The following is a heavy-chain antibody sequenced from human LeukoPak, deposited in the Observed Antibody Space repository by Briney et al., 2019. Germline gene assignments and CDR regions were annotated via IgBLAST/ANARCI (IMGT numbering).Heavy chain of an antibody. CDR2: ISSNGGST. CDR3: VKDYYDSSGYLDY. D-gene: IGHD3-22*01. CDR1: GFTLSSYA. Sequence: TGGSLRLSCAASGFTLSSYAMSWVRQAPGKGLEYVSAISSNGGSTYYADSVKGRFTISRDNSRNTLYLQMSSLRAEVTAVYYCVKDYYDSSGYLDYWGQGTLVTVSS. V-gene: IGHV3-64D*09. J-gene: IGHJ4*02.